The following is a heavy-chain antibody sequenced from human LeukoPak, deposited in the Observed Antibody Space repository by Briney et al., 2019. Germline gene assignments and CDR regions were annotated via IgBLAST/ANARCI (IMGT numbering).Heavy chain of an antibody. D-gene: IGHD2/OR15-2a*01. CDR2: ISSSSSYI. V-gene: IGHV3-21*06. CDR1: GFTFSSYS. Sequence: GGSLRLSCAASGFTFSSYSMNWVRQAPGKGLEWVSLISSSSSYIYYADSVKGRFTISRDNAKNTLYLQMNSLRAEDTAVYYCARDWFHAIDYWGQGTLVTVSS. CDR3: ARDWFHAIDY. J-gene: IGHJ4*02.